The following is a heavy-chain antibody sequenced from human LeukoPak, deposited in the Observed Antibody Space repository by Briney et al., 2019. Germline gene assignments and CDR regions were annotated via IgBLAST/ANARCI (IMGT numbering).Heavy chain of an antibody. Sequence: GWSLRLSCAASGFTFSSHEMNLVRQAPGKGLEWVSYISSGDSTTYYADSVRGRFTISRDNAKNSLYLQMNSLRAEDTAVYYYARGGYCSSSICYSFNAFDIWGQGTMVTVSS. D-gene: IGHD2-2*01. V-gene: IGHV3-48*03. J-gene: IGHJ3*02. CDR1: GFTFSSHE. CDR2: ISSGDSTT. CDR3: ARGGYCSSSICYSFNAFDI.